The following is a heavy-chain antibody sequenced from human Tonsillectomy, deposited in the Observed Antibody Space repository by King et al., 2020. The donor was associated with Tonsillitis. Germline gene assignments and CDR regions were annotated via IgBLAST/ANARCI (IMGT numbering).Heavy chain of an antibody. CDR1: GGSFSGYY. D-gene: IGHD3-10*01. Sequence: VQLQQWGAGLLKPSETLSLTCAVYGGSFSGYYWSWIRQPPGKGLEWIGEINHSGSTNYNPSLKSRVTVSVDTSKNQFSLKLSSVTAADTAVYYCGRGPLRRCGELLSKGKLTSPRQGRYYFDYWGQGTPVPVSS. J-gene: IGHJ4*02. CDR3: GRGPLRRCGELLSKGKLTSPRQGRYYFDY. V-gene: IGHV4-34*01. CDR2: INHSGST.